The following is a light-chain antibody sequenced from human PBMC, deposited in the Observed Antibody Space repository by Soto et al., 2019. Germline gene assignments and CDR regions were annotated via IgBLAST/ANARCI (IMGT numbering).Light chain of an antibody. Sequence: QSVLTQPASVSESPGQSITISCTGTSSDVESYKLVSWYQQHPDKAPKLIIYEGNKRPSGVSNRFSGSKSGNTASLTISGLQAEDDADYYCCSYAGSTTFXVFXTGXKVTVL. J-gene: IGLJ1*01. CDR1: SSDVESYKL. V-gene: IGLV2-23*01. CDR3: CSYAGSTTFXV. CDR2: EGN.